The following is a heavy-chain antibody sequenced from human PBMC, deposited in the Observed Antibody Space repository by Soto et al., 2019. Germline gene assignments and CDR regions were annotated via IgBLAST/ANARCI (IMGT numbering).Heavy chain of an antibody. CDR1: GFSVSGNY. Sequence: EVQLVESGGGLVQPGGSLRLSCAASGFSVSGNYVTWVRQAPGKGLEWVSVIYTDDNIYYAYSVTVRFTISRDNSKNTFYLQMNRLRVEDTAVYYCATELIAKYGMDVWGQGTTVTVSS. CDR3: ATELIAKYGMDV. D-gene: IGHD2-21*01. CDR2: IYTDDNI. V-gene: IGHV3-53*01. J-gene: IGHJ6*02.